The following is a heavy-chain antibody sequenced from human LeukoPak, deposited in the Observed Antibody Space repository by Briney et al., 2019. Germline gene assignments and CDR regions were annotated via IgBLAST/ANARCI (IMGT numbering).Heavy chain of an antibody. J-gene: IGHJ4*02. Sequence: GGSLRLSCAASGFTFSSYSMNWVRQAPGKGLEWVSGINWNGGSTGYADSVKGRFTISRDNAKNSLYLQMNSLRAEDTALYYCARDRRSSGWYYFDYWGQGTLVTVSS. V-gene: IGHV3-20*04. CDR3: ARDRRSSGWYYFDY. D-gene: IGHD6-19*01. CDR2: INWNGGST. CDR1: GFTFSSYS.